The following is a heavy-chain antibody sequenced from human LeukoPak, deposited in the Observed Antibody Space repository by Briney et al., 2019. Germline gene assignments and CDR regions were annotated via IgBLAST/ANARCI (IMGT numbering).Heavy chain of an antibody. CDR1: GGSISSYY. V-gene: IGHV4-4*07. CDR2: IYTSGST. Sequence: SETLSLTCTVSGGSISSYYWSCIRQPAGKGLEWIGRIYTSGSTNYNPSLKSRVTISVDTSKNQFSLKLSSVTAADTAVYYCARLGYCSSTSCYGHNAFDIWGQGTMVTVSS. D-gene: IGHD2-2*01. J-gene: IGHJ3*02. CDR3: ARLGYCSSTSCYGHNAFDI.